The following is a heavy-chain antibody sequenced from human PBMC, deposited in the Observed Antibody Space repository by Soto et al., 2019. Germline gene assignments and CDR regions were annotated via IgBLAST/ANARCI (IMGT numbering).Heavy chain of an antibody. J-gene: IGHJ6*02. CDR3: ARDRVEHYYYYYGMDV. Sequence: EVQLVESGGGLVKPGGSLRLSCAASGFTFSSYSMNWVRQAPGKGLEWVSSISSSSSYIYYADSVKGRFTISGDNVKNSLYLQLNSLTAADTAVYYCARDRVEHYYYYYGMDVWGQGTTVTVSS. CDR2: ISSSSSYI. V-gene: IGHV3-21*01. D-gene: IGHD1-1*01. CDR1: GFTFSSYS.